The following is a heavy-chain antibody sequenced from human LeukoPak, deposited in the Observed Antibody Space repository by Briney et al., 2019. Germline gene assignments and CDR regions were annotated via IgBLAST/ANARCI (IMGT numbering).Heavy chain of an antibody. D-gene: IGHD4-23*01. Sequence: ASVRVSCKTSGYTFRDYEINWVRQAPGLGVEWVAWIHANSGKAGSAQKFQGRVTLTRDTSTETAFMELSGLTSDDSATYFCARGHYGGNRYFDNWGQGTLVTVSS. CDR1: GYTFRDYE. CDR3: ARGHYGGNRYFDN. V-gene: IGHV1-8*01. CDR2: IHANSGKA. J-gene: IGHJ4*02.